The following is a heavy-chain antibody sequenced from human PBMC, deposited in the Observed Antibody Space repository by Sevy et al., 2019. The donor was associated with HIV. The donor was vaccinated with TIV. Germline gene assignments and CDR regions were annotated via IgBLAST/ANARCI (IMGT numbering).Heavy chain of an antibody. CDR2: INPSGGST. Sequence: ASVKVSCKASGYTFTSYYMHWVRQAPGQGLEWMGIINPSGGSTSYAQKFQGRVTMTRDTSTSTGYMELSSLRAEDTAVYYCAREGPKDIVVVVAATKGGRAFDIWGQGTMVTVSS. CDR3: AREGPKDIVVVVAATKGGRAFDI. J-gene: IGHJ3*02. D-gene: IGHD2-15*01. V-gene: IGHV1-46*01. CDR1: GYTFTSYY.